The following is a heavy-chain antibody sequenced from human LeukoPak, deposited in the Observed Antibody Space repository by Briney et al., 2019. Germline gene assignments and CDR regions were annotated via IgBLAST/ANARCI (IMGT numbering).Heavy chain of an antibody. CDR3: ARVDCSTTSCAFDY. V-gene: IGHV4-4*07. CDR2: IYSGGST. D-gene: IGHD2-2*01. Sequence: SETLSLTCTVSGGSISSYYWTWIRQPAGKGLEYIGRIYSGGSTSYNPSLKSRVTMSVDTSKDQFSLRLSSVTAADTAVYYCARVDCSTTSCAFDYWGQGTLVTVSS. J-gene: IGHJ4*02. CDR1: GGSISSYY.